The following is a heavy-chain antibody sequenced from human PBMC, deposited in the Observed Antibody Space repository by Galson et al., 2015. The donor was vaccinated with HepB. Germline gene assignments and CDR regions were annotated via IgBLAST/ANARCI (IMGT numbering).Heavy chain of an antibody. CDR3: ARETEPIAAAGPYFDY. Sequence: TLSLTCTVSGGSISSGGYYWSWIRQHPGKGLEWIGYIYYSGSTYYNPSLKSRVTISVDTSKNQFSLKLSSVTAADTAVYYCARETEPIAAAGPYFDYWGQGTLVTVSS. V-gene: IGHV4-31*03. CDR2: IYYSGST. CDR1: GGSISSGGYY. J-gene: IGHJ4*02. D-gene: IGHD6-13*01.